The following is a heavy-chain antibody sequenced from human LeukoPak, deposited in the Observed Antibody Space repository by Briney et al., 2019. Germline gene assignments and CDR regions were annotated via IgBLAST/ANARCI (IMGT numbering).Heavy chain of an antibody. Sequence: PSETLSLTCTVSGGSITSSYWSWIRQPPGKGLEYIGYIYYSGSTNYNPSLKSRVTISVDTSKNQFSLKLSSVTAADTAVYYCARGHLTGTYKIDYWGQGTLVTVSS. D-gene: IGHD1-20*01. CDR2: IYYSGST. V-gene: IGHV4-59*01. CDR1: GGSITSSY. CDR3: ARGHLTGTYKIDY. J-gene: IGHJ4*02.